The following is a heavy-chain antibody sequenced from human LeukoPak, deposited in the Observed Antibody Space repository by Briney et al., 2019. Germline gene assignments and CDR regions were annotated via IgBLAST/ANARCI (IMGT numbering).Heavy chain of an antibody. V-gene: IGHV3-9*01. Sequence: PGRSLRLSCAASGFTFDDYAMHWVRHAPGKGLEWVSGISWNSGSIGYADSVKGRFTISRDNAKNSLYLQMNSLRDEDTAFYYCARFNGDYYGMDVRGQGTTVTVSS. CDR1: GFTFDDYA. J-gene: IGHJ6*02. D-gene: IGHD4-17*01. CDR3: ARFNGDYYGMDV. CDR2: ISWNSGSI.